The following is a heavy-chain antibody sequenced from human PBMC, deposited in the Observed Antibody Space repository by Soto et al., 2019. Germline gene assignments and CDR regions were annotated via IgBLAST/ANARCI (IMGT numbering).Heavy chain of an antibody. V-gene: IGHV4-34*01. CDR2: INHIGRT. J-gene: IGHJ4*02. D-gene: IGHD5-12*01. CDR1: GGSFSGYY. CDR3: ARGYEVNWHTPHY. Sequence: QVQLQQWGAGLLKPSETLSLTCAVNGGSFSGYYWSWIRQSPGKGLEWIGEINHIGRTNFNPSLKSRVTMSGHTSKNQFSLKLSSVTAADTAVYYCARGYEVNWHTPHYWGQGTLVTVSS.